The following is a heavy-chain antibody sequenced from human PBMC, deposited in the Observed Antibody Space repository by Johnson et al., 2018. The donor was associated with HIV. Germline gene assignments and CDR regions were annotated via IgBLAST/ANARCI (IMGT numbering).Heavy chain of an antibody. CDR1: GFTFSNSP. J-gene: IGHJ3*01. Sequence: VQLVESGAGVVQPGRSLRLSCAASGFTFSNSPMHWVRQAPGKGLEWVAVISFDGSNKYYADSVKGRFTISRDNSKNTLYLQMNSLRAEDTALYYCASGDDDGFWGQWTMVTVSS. V-gene: IGHV3-30*04. D-gene: IGHD5-12*01. CDR3: ASGDDDGF. CDR2: ISFDGSNK.